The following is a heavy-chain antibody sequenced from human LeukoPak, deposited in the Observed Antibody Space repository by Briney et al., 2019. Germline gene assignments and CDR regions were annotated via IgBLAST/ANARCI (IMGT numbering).Heavy chain of an antibody. V-gene: IGHV3-30*04. CDR1: GFTFSSYA. J-gene: IGHJ4*02. Sequence: GGSLRLSCAASGFTFSSYAMHWVRQAPGKGLEWVAVISYDGSNKYYAGSVKGRFTISRDNSKNTLYLQMNSLRAEDTAVYYCAREGGGSSWSSYYFDYWGQGTLVTVSS. CDR3: AREGGGSSWSSYYFDY. CDR2: ISYDGSNK. D-gene: IGHD6-13*01.